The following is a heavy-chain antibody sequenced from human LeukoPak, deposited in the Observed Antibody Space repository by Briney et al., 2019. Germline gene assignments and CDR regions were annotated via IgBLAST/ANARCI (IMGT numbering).Heavy chain of an antibody. Sequence: GGPLRLSCAASGFTFSNVWMSWVRQVPGKGLEWVGRIRSKAAGEATHYAAPVKGRFTISRDDSKNTLYLQMNNLETEDAAVYYCATSEVLDAFDIWGQGTIITVSS. CDR3: ATSEVLDAFDI. CDR1: GFTFSNVW. J-gene: IGHJ3*02. V-gene: IGHV3-15*01. CDR2: IRSKAAGEAT.